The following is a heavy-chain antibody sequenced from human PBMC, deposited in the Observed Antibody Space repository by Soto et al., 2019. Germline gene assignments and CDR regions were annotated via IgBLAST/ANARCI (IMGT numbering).Heavy chain of an antibody. Sequence: TLSLTCSVSVGSIYRGGYSWSWIRQSPGKGLEWIGDIYDFGTTSYNPSLKSRVTLSVDRSRNQFSLRLSSVTAADTAVYYCARDKWDGSGRFNWFDPWGKGTLVTVSS. CDR1: VGSIYRGGYS. V-gene: IGHV4-30-2*06. CDR2: IYDFGTT. J-gene: IGHJ5*02. D-gene: IGHD3-10*01. CDR3: ARDKWDGSGRFNWFDP.